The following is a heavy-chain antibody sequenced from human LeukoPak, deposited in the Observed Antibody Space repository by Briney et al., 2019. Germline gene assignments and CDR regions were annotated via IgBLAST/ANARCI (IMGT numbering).Heavy chain of an antibody. V-gene: IGHV3-53*01. D-gene: IGHD2-2*02. CDR1: GFTVSSNY. Sequence: GSLRLSCAASGFTVSSNYISWVRQAPGKGLEWGSVIYSGGSTYYADSVKGRFTISRDNSKNTLYLQMNSLRAEDTAVYYCARDVGEWQPLLYGTFDYWGQGTLVTVSS. CDR3: ARDVGEWQPLLYGTFDY. J-gene: IGHJ4*02. CDR2: IYSGGST.